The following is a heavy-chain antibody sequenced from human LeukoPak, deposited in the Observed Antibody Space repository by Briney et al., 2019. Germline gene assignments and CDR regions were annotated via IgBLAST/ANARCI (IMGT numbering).Heavy chain of an antibody. Sequence: SVKVSCKASGGTFSSYAISWVRQAPGQGLEWMGRIIPILGIANYAQKFQGRVTITADKSTSTAYMELSSLRPEDTAVYYCARTRGYYYDSSGYYRDWGQGTLVTVSS. D-gene: IGHD3-22*01. V-gene: IGHV1-69*04. J-gene: IGHJ4*02. CDR3: ARTRGYYYDSSGYYRD. CDR2: IIPILGIA. CDR1: GGTFSSYA.